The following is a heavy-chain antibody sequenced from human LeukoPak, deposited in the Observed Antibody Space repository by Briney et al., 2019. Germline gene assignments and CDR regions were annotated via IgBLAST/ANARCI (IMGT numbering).Heavy chain of an antibody. V-gene: IGHV1-18*01. Sequence: ASVKVSCKASGYTFTDYGISWVRQAPGQGLEWMGWTTAYNGDTRFAQKLQGRVTMTTDIPTSTAYMELRSLRSGDTAVYYCARDSRDYGDYVDIWGQGTMVTVSS. J-gene: IGHJ3*02. CDR1: GYTFTDYG. CDR3: ARDSRDYGDYVDI. D-gene: IGHD4-17*01. CDR2: TTAYNGDT.